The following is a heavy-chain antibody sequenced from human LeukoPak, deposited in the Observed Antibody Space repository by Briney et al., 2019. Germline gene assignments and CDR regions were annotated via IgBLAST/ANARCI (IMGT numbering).Heavy chain of an antibody. CDR3: EKGTLMLAFIAARVDY. Sequence: GGSLRLSCAASGFTFSSYAMSWVRQAPGKGLEWVSAISGSGGSTYYADSVKGRFTISRDNSKNTLYLQMNSLRAVDTAVYYCEKGTLMLAFIAARVDYWGQGTLVTVSS. V-gene: IGHV3-23*01. CDR1: GFTFSSYA. CDR2: ISGSGGST. D-gene: IGHD6-6*01. J-gene: IGHJ4*02.